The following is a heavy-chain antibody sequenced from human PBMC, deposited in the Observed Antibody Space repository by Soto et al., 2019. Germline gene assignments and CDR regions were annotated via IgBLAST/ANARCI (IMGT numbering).Heavy chain of an antibody. CDR1: GYSFTSYW. CDR3: ARRPICSSTSCYRGYYYGMDV. J-gene: IGHJ6*02. D-gene: IGHD2-2*02. V-gene: IGHV5-10-1*01. CDR2: IDPSDSYT. Sequence: LGESLKISCKGSGYSFTSYWISWVRQMPGKGLEWMGRIDPSDSYTNYSPSFQGHVTISADKSISTAYLQWSSLKASDTAMYYCARRPICSSTSCYRGYYYGMDVWGQGTTVTVSS.